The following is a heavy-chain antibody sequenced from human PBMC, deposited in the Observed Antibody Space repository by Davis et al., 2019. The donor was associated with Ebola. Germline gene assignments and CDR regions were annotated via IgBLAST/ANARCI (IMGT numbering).Heavy chain of an antibody. J-gene: IGHJ3*02. CDR2: ISWNSGSI. V-gene: IGHV3-9*01. D-gene: IGHD2-8*02. Sequence: SLKISCAASGFTFDDYAMHWVRQAPGKGLEWVSGISWNSGSIGYADSVKGRFTISRDNAKNSLYLQMNSLRAEDTALYYCAKDTVTGGVWSRATNAFDIWGQGTMVTVSS. CDR1: GFTFDDYA. CDR3: AKDTVTGGVWSRATNAFDI.